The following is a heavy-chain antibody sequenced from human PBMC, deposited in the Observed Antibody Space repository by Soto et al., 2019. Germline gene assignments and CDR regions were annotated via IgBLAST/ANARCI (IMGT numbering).Heavy chain of an antibody. D-gene: IGHD4-17*01. CDR1: GGSFSGYY. V-gene: IGHV4-34*01. J-gene: IGHJ4*02. CDR3: ARETAGDYGTDY. CDR2: INHSGST. Sequence: QVQLQQWGAGLLKPSETLSLTCAVYGGSFSGYYWSWIRQPPGKGLEWIGEINHSGSTNYNPSLKSRVTISVDTSKNQFSLKLSSVTAADAAVYHCARETAGDYGTDYWGQGTLVTVSS.